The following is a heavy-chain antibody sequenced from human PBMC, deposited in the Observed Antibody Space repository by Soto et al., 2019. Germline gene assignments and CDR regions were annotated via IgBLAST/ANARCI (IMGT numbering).Heavy chain of an antibody. CDR3: AKGGRQWLVTSDFNY. D-gene: IGHD6-19*01. CDR2: VSHDGRNT. V-gene: IGHV3-30*18. J-gene: IGHJ4*02. Sequence: VQLVESGGGVVQPGRSLRLSCAASGFTFSDYAMHWIRQAPGKGLEWVAVVSHDGRNTHYADSGKGRFTISRDSSKNTVSLEMTSLRAEDTAVYYCAKGGRQWLVTSDFNYWGQGALVTVSS. CDR1: GFTFSDYA.